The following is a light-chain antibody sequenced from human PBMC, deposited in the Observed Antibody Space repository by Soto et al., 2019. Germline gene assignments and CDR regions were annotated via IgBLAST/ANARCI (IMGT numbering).Light chain of an antibody. J-gene: IGKJ4*01. CDR3: QQFSRPTLT. CDR1: QSIASSY. CDR2: RTF. Sequence: EIVSTQSPGTLSLSPGERATLSCRASQSIASSYLAWYQQKPGQPPRLLLYRTFNRATGIPDRFSGSGSGTDFTRTISRLEPEDFAVYFCQQFSRPTLTFGGGTKVEI. V-gene: IGKV3-20*01.